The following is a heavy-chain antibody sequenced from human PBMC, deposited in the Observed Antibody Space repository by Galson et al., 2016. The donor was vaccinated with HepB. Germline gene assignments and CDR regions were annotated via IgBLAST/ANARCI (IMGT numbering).Heavy chain of an antibody. V-gene: IGHV6-1*01. J-gene: IGHJ6*02. CDR1: GDSVYNTGAA. CDR3: ARAVMQGRGMDV. Sequence: CAISGDSVYNTGAAWVWIRQSPSRGLEWLGRTFYRSTWENHYTGSVRNRITISPDTSRNQFSLHLNSVTPDDTAVYYCARAVMQGRGMDVWGQGTTVTVSS. CDR2: TFYRSTWEN. D-gene: IGHD3-10*01.